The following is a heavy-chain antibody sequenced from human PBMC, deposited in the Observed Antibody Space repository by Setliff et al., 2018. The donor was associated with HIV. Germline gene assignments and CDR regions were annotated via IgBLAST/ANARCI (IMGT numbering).Heavy chain of an antibody. Sequence: SETLSLTCAVYGGSFSGYYWSWIRQPPGKGLEWIGEINHSGSTNYNMSLWSRVTISLDASRNQFSLELISVTAADTAVYCCAGGPGTTSIDYWAQGTLVTV. V-gene: IGHV4-34*01. D-gene: IGHD1-26*01. CDR3: AGGPGTTSIDY. J-gene: IGHJ4*02. CDR2: INHSGST. CDR1: GGSFSGYY.